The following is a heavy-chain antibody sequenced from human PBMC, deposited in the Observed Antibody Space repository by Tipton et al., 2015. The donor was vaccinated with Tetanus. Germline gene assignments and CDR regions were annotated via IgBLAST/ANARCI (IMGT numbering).Heavy chain of an antibody. CDR3: ARDPWLDY. CDR2: LYDNGRT. V-gene: IGHV4-59*01. CDR1: GGSFSNYF. J-gene: IGHJ4*02. Sequence: TLSLTCAVYGGSFSNYFWRWIRQPPGKGLEWIGYLYDNGRTKYNPSLNSRVTISVDTPKKQLSLKLTSVTAADTAVYYCARDPWLDYWGQGTLVTVSS.